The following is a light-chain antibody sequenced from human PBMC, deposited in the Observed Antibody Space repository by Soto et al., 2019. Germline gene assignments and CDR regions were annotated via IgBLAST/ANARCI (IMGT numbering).Light chain of an antibody. CDR3: NSYTSDDGRYV. V-gene: IGLV2-14*01. CDR1: NSDVGIYDF. Sequence: QSALTQPASVSGTPGQSITISCTGSNSDVGIYDFVSWYQHHPGRAPTLIVAEVSHRPSGVSNRFSGSKSGNTASLPISGLQSEDEADYYCNSYTSDDGRYVFGTGTKLTVL. J-gene: IGLJ1*01. CDR2: EVS.